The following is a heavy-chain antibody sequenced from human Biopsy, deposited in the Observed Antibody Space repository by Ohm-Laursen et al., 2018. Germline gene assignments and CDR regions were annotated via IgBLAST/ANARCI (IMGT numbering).Heavy chain of an antibody. V-gene: IGHV3-7*01. CDR2: IRQDGKEK. CDR1: GFSSKTYW. J-gene: IGHJ4*02. Sequence: GSLRLSCAASGFSSKTYWMNWVRQAPGKGLEWVANIRQDGKEKFYVDSVKGRFTISRDNAKNSLYLQMNSLRAEDTGVYYCARGYCTAINCYMLRSFYFGSWGQGAPVTVSS. CDR3: ARGYCTAINCYMLRSFYFGS. D-gene: IGHD2-2*02.